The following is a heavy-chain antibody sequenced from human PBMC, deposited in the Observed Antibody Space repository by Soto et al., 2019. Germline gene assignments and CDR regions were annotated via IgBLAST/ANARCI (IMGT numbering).Heavy chain of an antibody. J-gene: IGHJ4*02. V-gene: IGHV3-23*01. CDR2: ISGSGGST. CDR3: ARFIAVAGYGFDY. CDR1: GFTFISYA. D-gene: IGHD6-19*01. Sequence: GGSLRLSCAASGFTFISYAMSWVRQAPGKGLEWVSAISGSGGSTYYADSVKGRFTISRDNSKNTLYLQMNSLRAEDTAVYYCARFIAVAGYGFDYWGQGTLVTVSS.